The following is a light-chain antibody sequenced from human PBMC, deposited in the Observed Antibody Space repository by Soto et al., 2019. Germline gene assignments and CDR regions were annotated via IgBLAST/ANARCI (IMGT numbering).Light chain of an antibody. Sequence: EIVLTQSPGTLSLSPGERATLSCRASQSVSSTYLAWYQQKPGQAPRLLIYGASSRATGIPDRFSGSGSGTDFTLTISRLEPEDFAVYYCQQCGSSPPFTFAPGTKVDIK. CDR2: GAS. J-gene: IGKJ3*01. CDR3: QQCGSSPPFT. CDR1: QSVSSTY. V-gene: IGKV3-20*01.